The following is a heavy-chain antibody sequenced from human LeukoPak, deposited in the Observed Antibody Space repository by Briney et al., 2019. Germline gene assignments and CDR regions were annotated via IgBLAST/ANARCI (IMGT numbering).Heavy chain of an antibody. CDR3: AREGYRGYDYYFEY. V-gene: IGHV3-30*03. Sequence: PGRSLRLSCAASGFTFSSYGMHWVRQAPGKGLEWVAVISSDGRYKHYADSVKGRFTISRDNSESTLHLKMDSLRPEDTAMYYCAREGYRGYDYYFEYWGRGALVTVSS. CDR1: GFTFSSYG. D-gene: IGHD5-12*01. J-gene: IGHJ4*02. CDR2: ISSDGRYK.